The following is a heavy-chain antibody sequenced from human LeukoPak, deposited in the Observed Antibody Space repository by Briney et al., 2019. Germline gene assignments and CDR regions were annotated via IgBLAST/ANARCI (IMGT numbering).Heavy chain of an antibody. V-gene: IGHV1-46*01. D-gene: IGHD1-26*01. CDR1: GYTFTSYY. J-gene: IGHJ6*03. Sequence: ASVKVSCKASGYTFTSYYMHWVRQAPGQGLEWMGIINPSGGSTSYAQKFQGRVTMTRDMSTSTVYMELSSLRSEDTAVYYCARDGMARWSYDRHHYYFLLGGWGKGTTVTVSS. CDR3: ARDGMARWSYDRHHYYFLLGG. CDR2: INPSGGST.